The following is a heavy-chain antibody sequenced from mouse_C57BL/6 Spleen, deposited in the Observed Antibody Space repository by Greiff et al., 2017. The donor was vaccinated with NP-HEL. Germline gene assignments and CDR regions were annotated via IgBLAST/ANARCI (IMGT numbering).Heavy chain of an antibody. CDR1: GYTFTSYW. D-gene: IGHD1-1*01. CDR2: IHPNSGST. J-gene: IGHJ2*01. CDR3: ARAHYYREDY. V-gene: IGHV1-64*01. Sequence: QVHVKQPGAELVKPGASVKLSCKASGYTFTSYWMHWVKQRPGQGLEWIGMIHPNSGSTNYNEKFKSKATLTVDKSSSTAYMQLSSLTSEDSAVYYCARAHYYREDYWGQGTTLTVSS.